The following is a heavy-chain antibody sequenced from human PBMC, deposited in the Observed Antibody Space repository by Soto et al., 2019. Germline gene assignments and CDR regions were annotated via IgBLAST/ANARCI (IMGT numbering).Heavy chain of an antibody. CDR3: AKDLGQWLVRQSFGMDV. D-gene: IGHD6-19*01. V-gene: IGHV3-30*18. J-gene: IGHJ6*01. CDR1: GFTFSSYG. Sequence: QVQLVESGGGVVQPGRSLRLSCAASGFTFSSYGMHWVRQAPGKGLEWVAVISYDGSNKYYADSVKGRFTISRDNSKNTLYLQMNSLRAEDTAVYYCAKDLGQWLVRQSFGMDVW. CDR2: ISYDGSNK.